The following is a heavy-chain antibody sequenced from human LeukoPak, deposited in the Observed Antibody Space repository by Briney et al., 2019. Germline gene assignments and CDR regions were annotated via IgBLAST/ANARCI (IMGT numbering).Heavy chain of an antibody. CDR2: INSDGINT. CDR3: ARGGIVVVMLDAFDI. V-gene: IGHV3-74*01. J-gene: IGHJ3*02. D-gene: IGHD3-22*01. CDR1: GFTFSNYW. Sequence: GGSLRLSCAASGFTFSNYWMHWVRQAPGKGLVWVSRINSDGINTSYADSVKGRFTISRDNAKNTLYLQMNSLRAEDTAVYYCARGGIVVVMLDAFDIWGQGTMVTVSS.